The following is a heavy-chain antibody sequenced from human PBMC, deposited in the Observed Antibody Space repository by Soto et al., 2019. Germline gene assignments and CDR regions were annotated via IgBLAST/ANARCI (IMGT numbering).Heavy chain of an antibody. V-gene: IGHV4-34*01. D-gene: IGHD6-13*01. J-gene: IGHJ4*02. CDR2: INHSGST. Sequence: QVQLQQWGAGLLKPSETLSLTCAVYGGSFSGYYWSWIRQPPGKGLEWIGEINHSGSTNYNPSLKSRVTKSVDTSKNQFSLKLSSVTAADTAVYYCARGLRSSWRFYFDYWGQGTLVTVSS. CDR3: ARGLRSSWRFYFDY. CDR1: GGSFSGYY.